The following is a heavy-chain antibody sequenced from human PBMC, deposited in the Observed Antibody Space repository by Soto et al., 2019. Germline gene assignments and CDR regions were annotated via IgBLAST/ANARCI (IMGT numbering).Heavy chain of an antibody. CDR1: GGSISSSSYY. Sequence: QLQLQESGPGLVKPSETLSLTCTVSGGSISSSSYYWGWIRQPPGKGLEWIGSIYYSGSTYYNPSLKSRVTISVDTSKNQFSLKLSSVTAADTAVYYCARRNYGDYVSAFDIWGQGTMVIVSS. J-gene: IGHJ3*02. V-gene: IGHV4-39*01. D-gene: IGHD4-17*01. CDR2: IYYSGST. CDR3: ARRNYGDYVSAFDI.